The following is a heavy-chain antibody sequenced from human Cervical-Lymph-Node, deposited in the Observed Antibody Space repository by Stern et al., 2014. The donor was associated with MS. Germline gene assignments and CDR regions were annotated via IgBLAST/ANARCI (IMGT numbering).Heavy chain of an antibody. CDR2: IGYDGSNK. Sequence: DQLVESGGGVVQPGRSLRLSCAASGFTFSSYGMHWVRQAPGKGLEWVAVIGYDGSNKYYADSVKGRFTISRDNSKNTLYLQMNSLRAEDTAVYYCARDGSRVDYWGQGTLVTVSS. CDR1: GFTFSSYG. J-gene: IGHJ4*02. V-gene: IGHV3-33*01. CDR3: ARDGSRVDY.